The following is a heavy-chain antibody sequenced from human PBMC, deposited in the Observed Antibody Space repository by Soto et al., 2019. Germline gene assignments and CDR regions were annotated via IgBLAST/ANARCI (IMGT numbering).Heavy chain of an antibody. J-gene: IGHJ3*02. CDR2: IDPSDSYT. CDR1: GYSFTSYW. CDR3: ARHVRDIVVVVAEGDAFDI. D-gene: IGHD2-15*01. V-gene: IGHV5-10-1*03. Sequence: EVQLVQSGAEVKKPGESLRISCKGSGYSFTSYWISWVRQMPGKGLEWMGRIDPSDSYTNYSPSFQGHVTISADKSISTAYLQWSSLKASDTAMYYCARHVRDIVVVVAEGDAFDIWGQGTMVTVSS.